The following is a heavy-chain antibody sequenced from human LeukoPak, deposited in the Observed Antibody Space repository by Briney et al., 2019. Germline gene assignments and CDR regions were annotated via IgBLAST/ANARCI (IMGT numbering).Heavy chain of an antibody. CDR1: GFIFSSYS. D-gene: IGHD1-14*01. Sequence: GGSLRLSCAASGFIFSSYSMNWVRQAPGKGLEWVSSISSSSSYIYYADSVKGRFTISRDNAKNSLYLQMSSLRAEDTAVYYCARVGRSANYYYGMDVWGQGTTVTVSS. J-gene: IGHJ6*02. CDR3: ARVGRSANYYYGMDV. V-gene: IGHV3-21*01. CDR2: ISSSSSYI.